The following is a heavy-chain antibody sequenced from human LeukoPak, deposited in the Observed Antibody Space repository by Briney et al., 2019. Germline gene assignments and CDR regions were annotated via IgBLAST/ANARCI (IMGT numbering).Heavy chain of an antibody. Sequence: SETLSLTCTVSADSIRNNHWSWIRQPPGGGVEWIVYIYSTASTSYNPSLNTRVTISVDTSKTHFSLNLTSVTAADTAVYYCARRFYYDGHHDSWGQGTLVTVSS. D-gene: IGHD3-22*01. V-gene: IGHV4-59*08. CDR3: ARRFYYDGHHDS. CDR1: ADSIRNNH. CDR2: IYSTAST. J-gene: IGHJ4*02.